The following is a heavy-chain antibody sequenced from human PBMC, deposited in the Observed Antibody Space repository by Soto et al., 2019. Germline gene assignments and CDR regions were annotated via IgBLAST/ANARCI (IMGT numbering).Heavy chain of an antibody. CDR2: IYYSGST. CDR1: GYSISSSNW. Sequence: QVQLQESGPGLVKPSDTLSLTCAVSGYSISSSNWWGWIRQPPGKGLEWIGYIYYSGSTYYNPSLKSRVXXSXDXXKNQFSLKLSSVTAVDTAVYYCARCEDYGDYVFDYWGQGTLVTVSS. D-gene: IGHD4-17*01. J-gene: IGHJ4*02. CDR3: ARCEDYGDYVFDY. V-gene: IGHV4-28*01.